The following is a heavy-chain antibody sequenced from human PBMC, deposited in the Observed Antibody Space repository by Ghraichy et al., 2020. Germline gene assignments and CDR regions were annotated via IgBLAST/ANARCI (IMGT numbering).Heavy chain of an antibody. Sequence: INHSGSTNYNPSLKSRVTISVDTSKNQFSLKLSSVTAADTAVYYCASWLTSMVRGVIIHDAFD. CDR2: INHSGST. J-gene: IGHJ3*02. CDR3: ASWLTSMVRGVIIHDAFD. D-gene: IGHD3-10*01. V-gene: IGHV4-34*01.